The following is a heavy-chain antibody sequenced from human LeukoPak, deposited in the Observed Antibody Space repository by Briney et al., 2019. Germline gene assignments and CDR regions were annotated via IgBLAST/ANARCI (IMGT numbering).Heavy chain of an antibody. Sequence: GGSLRLSCAASGFTFSDYWIHWVRQAPGKGLVWVSRINTDGSITNYADSVKGRFSISRDNAKNTLYLQMNSLRAEDTAVYYCVKVPRSGCCAFDIWGLGTMVTVSS. V-gene: IGHV3-74*01. J-gene: IGHJ3*02. CDR3: VKVPRSGCCAFDI. CDR2: INTDGSIT. D-gene: IGHD6-19*01. CDR1: GFTFSDYW.